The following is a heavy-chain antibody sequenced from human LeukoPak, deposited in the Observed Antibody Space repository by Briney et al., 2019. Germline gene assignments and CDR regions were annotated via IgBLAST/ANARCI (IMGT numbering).Heavy chain of an antibody. CDR3: ARATYDFWSGPNFDY. Sequence: GGSLRLSCAASGFTLSSNYMSWVRQAPGKGLEGVSVIYSCGSTYYADSVKGRFPISRDNSNNTLYLQMNSLRAEDTAVYYCARATYDFWSGPNFDYWGQGTLVTVSS. V-gene: IGHV3-53*01. CDR2: IYSCGST. D-gene: IGHD3-3*01. CDR1: GFTLSSNY. J-gene: IGHJ4*02.